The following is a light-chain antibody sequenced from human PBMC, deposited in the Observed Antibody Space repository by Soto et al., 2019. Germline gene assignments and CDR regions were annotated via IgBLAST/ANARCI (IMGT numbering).Light chain of an antibody. J-gene: IGKJ1*01. Sequence: EIVMTQSPATLSGSPGERATLSCRASQSVNSHLAWYHQKPGQAPRLLIYGASTRATGIPARFSGSGSGTDFPLTISSLQPEDFAVYYCQQYNNWPRTFGQGTKVEIK. CDR3: QQYNNWPRT. CDR1: QSVNSH. V-gene: IGKV3-15*01. CDR2: GAS.